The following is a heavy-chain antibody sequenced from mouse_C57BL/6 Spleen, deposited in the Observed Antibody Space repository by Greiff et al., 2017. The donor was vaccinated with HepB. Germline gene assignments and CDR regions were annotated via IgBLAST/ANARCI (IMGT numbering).Heavy chain of an antibody. CDR1: GYTFTSYW. CDR3: ARRCYDYDRGACFDY. Sequence: QVQLQQSGAELVKPGASVKLSCKASGYTFTSYWMQWVKQRPGQGLEWIGEIDPSDSYTNYNQKFKGKATLTVDTSSSTAYMQLSSLTSEDSAVYYCARRCYDYDRGACFDYWGQGTTLTVSS. D-gene: IGHD2-4*01. J-gene: IGHJ2*01. V-gene: IGHV1-50*01. CDR2: IDPSDSYT.